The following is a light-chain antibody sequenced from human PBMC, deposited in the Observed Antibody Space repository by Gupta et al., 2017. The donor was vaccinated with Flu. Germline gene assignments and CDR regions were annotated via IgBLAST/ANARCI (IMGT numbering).Light chain of an antibody. CDR1: IDINLDTYR. CDR3: MIWHDSAWV. V-gene: IGLV5-45*02. Sequence: QSLLPQPSSLSASPGASASLTCTLRIDINLDTYRIYWYQQKPGCPPHVLLRYKSDSDNQQGSGVPGRFSGFKDASANVGIILISGLQADDEADYYCMIWHDSAWVFGGGTKLTGL. J-gene: IGLJ3*02. CDR2: YKSDSDN.